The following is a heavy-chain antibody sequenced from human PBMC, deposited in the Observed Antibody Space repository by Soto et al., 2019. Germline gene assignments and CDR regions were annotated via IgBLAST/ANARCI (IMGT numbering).Heavy chain of an antibody. V-gene: IGHV3-11*01. CDR3: ARDGHSSGWYRNYYYGMDV. J-gene: IGHJ6*02. D-gene: IGHD6-19*01. CDR1: GFTFSDYY. Sequence: PGGSLRLSCAASGFTFSDYYMSWIRQAPGKGLEWVSYISSSGSTIYYADSVKGRFTISRDNAKNSLYLQMNSLRAEDTAVYYCARDGHSSGWYRNYYYGMDVWGQGTTVTVSS. CDR2: ISSSGSTI.